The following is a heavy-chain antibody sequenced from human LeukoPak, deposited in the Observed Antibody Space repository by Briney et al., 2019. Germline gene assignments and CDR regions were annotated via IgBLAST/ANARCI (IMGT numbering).Heavy chain of an antibody. CDR2: IIPIFGTA. CDR3: ARGVRIQLWSYYFDY. Sequence: GASVTVSCKASGGTFSSYAISWVRQAPGQGLEWVGGIIPIFGTANYAQKFQGRVTITADESTSTAYMELSSLRSEDTAVYYCARGVRIQLWSYYFDYWGQGTLVTVSS. D-gene: IGHD5-18*01. J-gene: IGHJ4*02. V-gene: IGHV1-69*13. CDR1: GGTFSSYA.